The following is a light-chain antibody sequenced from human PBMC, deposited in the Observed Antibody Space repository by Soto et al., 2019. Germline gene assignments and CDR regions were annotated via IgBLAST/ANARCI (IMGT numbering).Light chain of an antibody. CDR3: PQYDNAIT. Sequence: EIVLTQSPDTVSLSPGETATLSCRASQSVNSNYLAWYQQKPGQAPRLLIYGASSRATGIPDRFSGSGSGTDFSLTISRLEPEDFAGFYCPQYDNAITFGQGTRLEIE. CDR1: QSVNSNY. V-gene: IGKV3-20*01. J-gene: IGKJ5*01. CDR2: GAS.